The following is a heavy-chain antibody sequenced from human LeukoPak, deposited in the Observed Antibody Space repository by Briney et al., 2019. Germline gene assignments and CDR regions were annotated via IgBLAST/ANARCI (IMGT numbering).Heavy chain of an antibody. CDR3: AKAGGVSPYYYYMDV. J-gene: IGHJ6*03. Sequence: PGGSLRLSCAASGFTFDEYGMSWVRQAPGKGLEWVSGINWNGGSTGYADSVKGRFTISRDNAKNSLYLQMNSLRAEDTALYYCAKAGGVSPYYYYMDVWGKGTTVTISS. V-gene: IGHV3-20*04. CDR2: INWNGGST. CDR1: GFTFDEYG. D-gene: IGHD3-16*01.